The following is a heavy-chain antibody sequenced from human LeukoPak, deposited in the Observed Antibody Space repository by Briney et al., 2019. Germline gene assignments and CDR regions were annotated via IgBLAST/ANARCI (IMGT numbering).Heavy chain of an antibody. CDR1: GGTFSSYA. CDR2: IIPIFGTA. J-gene: IGHJ4*02. D-gene: IGHD3-3*01. V-gene: IGHV1-69*05. CDR3: ARAVPYYDFWSGYLY. Sequence: GASVKVSCKASGGTFSSYAISWVRQAPGQGLEWMGGIIPIFGTANYAQKFQGKVTITTDESTSTAYMELSSLRSEDTAVYYCARAVPYYDFWSGYLYWGQGTLVTVSS.